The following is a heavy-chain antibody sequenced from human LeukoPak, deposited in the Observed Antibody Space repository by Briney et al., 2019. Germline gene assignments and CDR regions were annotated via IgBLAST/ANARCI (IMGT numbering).Heavy chain of an antibody. CDR1: GGSISSSSYY. V-gene: IGHV4-39*07. CDR3: ARVRSSSPDWFDP. J-gene: IGHJ5*02. Sequence: PSKTLSLTCTVSGGSISSSSYYWGWIRQPPGKGLEWIGSIYYSGSTYYNPSLKSRVTMSVDTSKDQFSLKLSSVTAADTAVYYCARVRSSSPDWFDPWGQGTLVTVSS. D-gene: IGHD6-13*01. CDR2: IYYSGST.